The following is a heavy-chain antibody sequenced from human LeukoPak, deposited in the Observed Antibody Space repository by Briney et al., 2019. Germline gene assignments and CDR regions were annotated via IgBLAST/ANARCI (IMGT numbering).Heavy chain of an antibody. CDR3: ARDGTVTTRNAFDI. CDR2: IYHSGST. J-gene: IGHJ3*02. CDR1: GYSISSGYY. D-gene: IGHD4-17*01. V-gene: IGHV4-38-2*02. Sequence: SETLSLTCTVSGYSISSGYYWGWIRQPPGKGLEWIGEIYHSGSTNYNPSLKSRVTISVDKSKNQFSLKLSSVTAADTAVYYCARDGTVTTRNAFDIWGQGTMVTVSS.